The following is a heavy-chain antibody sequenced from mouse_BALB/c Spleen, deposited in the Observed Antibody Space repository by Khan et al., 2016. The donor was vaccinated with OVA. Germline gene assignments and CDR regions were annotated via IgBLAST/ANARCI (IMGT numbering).Heavy chain of an antibody. V-gene: IGHV5-6*01. CDR2: VSTGGSYT. CDR3: TRRDYYYDREGFAY. J-gene: IGHJ3*01. CDR1: GFTFSTYG. D-gene: IGHD1-1*01. Sequence: EVELVESGGDLVKPGGSLKLSCAASGFTFSTYGMSWVRQAPDKRLVWFATVSTGGSYTYYPASVKGRFTISRDTAKHPLFLQMNCLRSEDTAMFYCTRRDYYYDREGFAYWGQGTMVTVSA.